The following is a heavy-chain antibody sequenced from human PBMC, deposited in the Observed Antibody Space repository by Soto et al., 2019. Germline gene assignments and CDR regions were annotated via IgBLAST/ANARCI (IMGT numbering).Heavy chain of an antibody. Sequence: GASVKVSCKASGYTFSNYYIHWVRQAPGQGLEWVGIINPSGGGTTYAQKFQGRVTMTRDTSTSTVYMELSILRSGDTAVYYCARHPKRPREVPATVHYFDYWG. CDR2: INPSGGGT. V-gene: IGHV1-46*01. CDR3: ARHPKRPREVPATVHYFDY. J-gene: IGHJ4*01. D-gene: IGHD2-2*02. CDR1: GYTFSNYY.